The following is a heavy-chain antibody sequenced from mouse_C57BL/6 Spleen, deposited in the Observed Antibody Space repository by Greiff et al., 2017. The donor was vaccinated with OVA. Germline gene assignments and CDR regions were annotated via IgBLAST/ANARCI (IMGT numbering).Heavy chain of an antibody. J-gene: IGHJ2*01. Sequence: VKLQESGAELAKPGASVKLSCKASGYTFTSYWMHWVKQRPGQGLEWIGYINPSSGYTKYNQKFKDKATLTAYKSSSTAYMQLSSLTYEDSAVYYCARSGGSSQLTDFDYWGQGTTLTVSS. CDR2: INPSSGYT. V-gene: IGHV1-7*01. CDR1: GYTFTSYW. CDR3: ARSGGSSQLTDFDY. D-gene: IGHD1-1*01.